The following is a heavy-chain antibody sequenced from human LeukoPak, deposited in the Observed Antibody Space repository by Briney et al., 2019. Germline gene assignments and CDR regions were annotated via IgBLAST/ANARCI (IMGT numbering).Heavy chain of an antibody. D-gene: IGHD5-12*01. CDR2: IRSKTNNYAT. J-gene: IGHJ4*02. V-gene: IGHV3-73*01. CDR3: TTLGGYDLWTFDY. CDR1: GFTFSGSA. Sequence: PGGSLRLSCAASGFTFSGSALHWVRQASGKGLEWIGRIRSKTNNYATTYAASVTGRFTISRDDSKNTLYLQVNSLKTEDTAVYYCTTLGGYDLWTFDYWGQGTLVTVSS.